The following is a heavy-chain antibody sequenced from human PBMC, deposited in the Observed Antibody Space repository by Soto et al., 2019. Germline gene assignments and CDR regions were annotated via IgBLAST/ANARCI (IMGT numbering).Heavy chain of an antibody. CDR1: GFTFSSYG. CDR2: ISYDGSNK. Sequence: QVQLVESGGGVVQPGRSLRLSCAASGFTFSSYGMHWVRQAPGKGLEWVAVISYDGSNKYYADSVKGRFTISRDNSKNTLYLQMNXLXXXXXXXXXXXXXARYTTVEPYDYWXXGTXXXVSS. D-gene: IGHD4-4*01. V-gene: IGHV3-30*03. J-gene: IGHJ4*01. CDR3: XXXARYTTVEPYDY.